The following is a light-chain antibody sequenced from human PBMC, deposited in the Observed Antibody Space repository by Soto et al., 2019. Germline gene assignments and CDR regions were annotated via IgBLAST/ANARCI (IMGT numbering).Light chain of an antibody. Sequence: QSALTQPASVSGSPGQSIAISCTVTSSDVGGYNYVSWYQQHPGKAPKLMIYDVSDRPSGVSDRFSGSKSGNTASLTISGLQAEDEADYYCSSYTISSTYVFGTGTQLTVL. V-gene: IGLV2-14*01. CDR1: SSDVGGYNY. CDR3: SSYTISSTYV. J-gene: IGLJ1*01. CDR2: DVS.